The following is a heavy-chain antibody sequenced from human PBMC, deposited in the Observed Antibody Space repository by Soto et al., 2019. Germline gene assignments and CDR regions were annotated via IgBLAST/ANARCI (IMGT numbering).Heavy chain of an antibody. J-gene: IGHJ4*02. Sequence: SETLSLTCTVSGGSISSYYWSWIRQPPGKGLEWIGYIYYSGSTNYNPSLKSRVTISVDTSKNQFSLKLSSVTAADTAVYYCARLSGYDLGPNDYWGQGTLVTVSS. V-gene: IGHV4-59*01. CDR2: IYYSGST. CDR1: GGSISSYY. D-gene: IGHD5-12*01. CDR3: ARLSGYDLGPNDY.